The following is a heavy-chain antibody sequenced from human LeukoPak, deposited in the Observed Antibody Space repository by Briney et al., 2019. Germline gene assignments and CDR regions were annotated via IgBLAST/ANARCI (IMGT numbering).Heavy chain of an antibody. D-gene: IGHD3-10*01. CDR2: IYTSGST. CDR3: ARAYRGYYGSGSYYNVPNWFDP. V-gene: IGHV4-61*02. CDR1: GGSISSGSYY. J-gene: IGHJ5*02. Sequence: SETLSLTCTVSGGSISSGSYYWSWIRQPAGKGLEWIGRIYTSGSTSYNPSLESRVTISVDTSKNQFSLKLSSVTAADTAVYYCARAYRGYYGSGSYYNVPNWFDPWGQGTLVTVSS.